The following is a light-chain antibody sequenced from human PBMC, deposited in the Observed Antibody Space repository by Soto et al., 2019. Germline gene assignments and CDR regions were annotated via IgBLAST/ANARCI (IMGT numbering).Light chain of an antibody. Sequence: HSALTQPRSVSGSPGQSVTISCTGTSSDVGGYNYVSWYQQHPGKAPKLMIYDVSKRPSGVPDRFSGSKSGNTASLTISGLQAEDEADYYCCSHAGSYAWVFGGGTKLTVL. J-gene: IGLJ3*02. CDR2: DVS. V-gene: IGLV2-11*01. CDR1: SSDVGGYNY. CDR3: CSHAGSYAWV.